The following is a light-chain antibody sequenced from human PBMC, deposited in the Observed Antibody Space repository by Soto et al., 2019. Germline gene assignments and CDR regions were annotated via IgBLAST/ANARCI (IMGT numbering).Light chain of an antibody. J-gene: IGLJ3*02. V-gene: IGLV1-40*01. CDR3: QSYDSSLSGWV. CDR1: SSNIGAGYD. CDR2: GNS. Sequence: QSVLTQPPSVSGAPGQRVTISCTGSSSNIGAGYDVHWYQQLPGTAPKLLIYGNSNRPSGVPDRFSGSKSGTSASLAITGNQAENEADYYCQSYDSSLSGWVFGGGTQLTVL.